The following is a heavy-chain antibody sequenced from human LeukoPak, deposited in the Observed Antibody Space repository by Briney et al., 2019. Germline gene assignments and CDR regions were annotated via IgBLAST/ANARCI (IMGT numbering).Heavy chain of an antibody. D-gene: IGHD6-19*01. CDR1: GFTFNTYS. Sequence: GGSLRLSCAASGFTFNTYSMNWVRQAPGKGLEWVSYISSGSSTIYYTDSLKGRFTISRDNAKNSLYLQMNSLRDEDTAVYYCTRGKVGYSNGWSAADYWGQGTPVTVSS. J-gene: IGHJ4*02. CDR3: TRGKVGYSNGWSAADY. CDR2: ISSGSSTI. V-gene: IGHV3-48*02.